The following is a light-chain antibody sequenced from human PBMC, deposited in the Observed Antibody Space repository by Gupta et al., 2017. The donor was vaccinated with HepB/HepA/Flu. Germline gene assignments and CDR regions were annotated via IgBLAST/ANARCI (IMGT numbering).Light chain of an antibody. CDR3: QTWCTGYVV. CDR2: LNSDGSH. Sequence: QLVLTHSPSASASLGASVKLTCTLSSGHSSYDIAWHQQQPEKGPRYLMKLNSDGSHSKGDGIPDRFSGSTSGAERYLTISSLQSEDEADYYCQTWCTGYVVFGGGTKLTVL. J-gene: IGLJ2*01. CDR1: SGHSSYD. V-gene: IGLV4-69*01.